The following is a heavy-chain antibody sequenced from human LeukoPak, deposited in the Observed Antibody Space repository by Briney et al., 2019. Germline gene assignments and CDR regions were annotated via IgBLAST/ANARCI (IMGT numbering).Heavy chain of an antibody. CDR3: ARGGVYGNWFDP. J-gene: IGHJ5*02. V-gene: IGHV1-2*02. CDR1: GYTFTAYY. CDR2: INPNTGGT. D-gene: IGHD2-8*01. Sequence: ASVTVSCKASGYTFTAYYMHWVRQAPGQGLEWMGWINPNTGGTNYAQKFQGRVTMTRDTSISTAHMELSRLTSDDTAVYYCARGGVYGNWFDPWGQGTLVTVSS.